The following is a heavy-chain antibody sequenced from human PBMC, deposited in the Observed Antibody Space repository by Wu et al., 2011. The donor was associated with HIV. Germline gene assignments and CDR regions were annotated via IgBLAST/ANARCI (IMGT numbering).Heavy chain of an antibody. CDR2: INVYNGHT. CDR1: GYSFTNYG. J-gene: IGHJ5*02. V-gene: IGHV1-18*01. CDR3: ARAQDRLWMAAKVMGWFDP. D-gene: IGHD6-25*01. Sequence: QVQLVQSGNEVKKPGASVKVSCQASGYSFTNYGISWVRQAPGQGLEWMGWINVYNGHTDYGQNFQGRVTMTTDTSTSTAYMELRNLRSDDTAVYYCARAQDRLWMAAKVMGWFDPWGQGTQVTVSS.